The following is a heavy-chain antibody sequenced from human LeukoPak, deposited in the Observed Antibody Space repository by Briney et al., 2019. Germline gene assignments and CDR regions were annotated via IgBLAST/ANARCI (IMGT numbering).Heavy chain of an antibody. CDR2: IYYSGST. J-gene: IGHJ6*02. V-gene: IGHV4-59*08. CDR3: ARYSGYDSVSYYYGMDV. CDR1: GGSISSYY. D-gene: IGHD5-12*01. Sequence: PSETLSLTCTVSGGSISSYYWSWIRQPPGKGLEWIGYIYYSGSTNYNPPLKSRVTISVDTSKNQFSLKLSSVTAADTAVYYCARYSGYDSVSYYYGMDVWGQGTTVTVSS.